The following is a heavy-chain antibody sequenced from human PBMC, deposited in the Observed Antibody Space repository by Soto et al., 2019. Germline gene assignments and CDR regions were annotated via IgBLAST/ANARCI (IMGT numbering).Heavy chain of an antibody. CDR3: ARHAFHSSGFTDY. CDR2: IYYSGST. V-gene: IGHV4-39*01. J-gene: IGHJ4*02. Sequence: QLQLQESGPGLVKPSETLSLTCTVSGGSISSSSYYWGWIRQPPGKGLEWLGSIYYSGSTYYNPSLKSRVTTSVDRSKNQCSLRLSSVTAADTAVYYCARHAFHSSGFTDYWGQGTLVTVSS. CDR1: GGSISSSSYY. D-gene: IGHD6-19*01.